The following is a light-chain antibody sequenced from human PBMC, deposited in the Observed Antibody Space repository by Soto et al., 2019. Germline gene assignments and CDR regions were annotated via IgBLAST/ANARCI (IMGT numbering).Light chain of an antibody. Sequence: EIVMTQSPATLSVSPGERVTLSCRASESVSNNVAWYQQKPGQAPRLLIYHAITRATGIPARFSGSGSGTELTLTISSLQSEDFAVYYCQQRTNWPLTFGGGTKVEIK. CDR3: QQRTNWPLT. CDR2: HAI. V-gene: IGKV3-15*01. CDR1: ESVSNN. J-gene: IGKJ4*01.